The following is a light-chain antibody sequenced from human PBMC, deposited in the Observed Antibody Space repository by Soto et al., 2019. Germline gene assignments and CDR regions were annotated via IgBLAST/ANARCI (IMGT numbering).Light chain of an antibody. CDR3: QQDGCSPPYT. V-gene: IGKV3-20*01. CDR1: QSVSSIY. CDR2: RAS. Sequence: VLTQSPGTLSLSPGERATLSCRASQSVSSIYFAWYQQKPGQAPRHLIYRASSSATGIPDRFSGSGSGTGFTPTISRLEPEDLAVYYCQQDGCSPPYTCSQGTTLEI. J-gene: IGKJ2*01.